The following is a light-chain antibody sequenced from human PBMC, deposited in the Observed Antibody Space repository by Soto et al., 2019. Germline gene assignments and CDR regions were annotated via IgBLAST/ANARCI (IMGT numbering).Light chain of an antibody. CDR3: QQYYSSLHS. CDR2: WAS. CDR1: QSILSTSDNNNY. V-gene: IGKV4-1*01. J-gene: IGKJ2*01. Sequence: DIAMAQSPDSLAVSLGERATVNCRSSQSILSTSDNNNYLAWYQQKPGQPPKALIYWASNRESGVPDRFSGSGSGTDFTLTINNLQAEDVAVYYCQQYYSSLHSFGQGTKVDIK.